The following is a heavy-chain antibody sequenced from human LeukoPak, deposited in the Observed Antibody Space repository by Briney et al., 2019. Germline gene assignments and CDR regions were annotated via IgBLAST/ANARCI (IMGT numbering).Heavy chain of an antibody. Sequence: PGGSLRLSCAASGFTFSNAWMSWVRQAPGKGLEWVGRIKSKTDGGTTDYAAPVKGRFTISRDDSKNTLFLQMNSLRADDTAVYYCAKDVVAITRSSWYRGGPGYFDYWGQGTLVTVSS. J-gene: IGHJ4*02. D-gene: IGHD6-13*01. CDR3: AKDVVAITRSSWYRGGPGYFDY. CDR1: GFTFSNAW. CDR2: IKSKTDGGTT. V-gene: IGHV3-15*01.